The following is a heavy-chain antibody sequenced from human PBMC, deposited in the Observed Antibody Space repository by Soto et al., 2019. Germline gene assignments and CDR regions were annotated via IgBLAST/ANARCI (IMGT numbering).Heavy chain of an antibody. D-gene: IGHD4-4*01. J-gene: IGHJ6*03. CDR3: ARDRSNPPYYYYYMDV. V-gene: IGHV1-18*01. CDR2: ISAYNGNT. Sequence: ASVKVSCKASGYTYTSYGISWVRQAPGQGLEWMGWISAYNGNTNYAQKLQGRVTMTTDTSTSTAYMELRSLRSDDTAVYYCARDRSNPPYYYYYMDVWGKGTTVTVSS. CDR1: GYTYTSYG.